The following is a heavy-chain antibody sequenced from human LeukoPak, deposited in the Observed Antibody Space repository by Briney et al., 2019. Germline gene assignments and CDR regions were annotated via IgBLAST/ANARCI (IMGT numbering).Heavy chain of an antibody. V-gene: IGHV3-33*01. CDR1: GITFSSSG. J-gene: IGHJ6*02. CDR2: IWYDGSDK. Sequence: GALSLSCVASGITFSSSGMHWVRQAPGKGVEWVAVIWYDGSDKYYADSVKGRFTISRDNSKNTLYLQMNSLRAEDTAVYYCARGGIAGKYYGMDVWGQGTTVTVSS. D-gene: IGHD6-13*01. CDR3: ARGGIAGKYYGMDV.